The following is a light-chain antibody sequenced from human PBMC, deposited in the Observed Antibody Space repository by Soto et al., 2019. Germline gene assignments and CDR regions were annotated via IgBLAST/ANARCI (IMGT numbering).Light chain of an antibody. J-gene: IGKJ4*01. CDR2: GAS. CDR1: QGIFSKY. V-gene: IGKV3-20*01. CDR3: QQDGSSPPLT. Sequence: EIVLTQSPGTLSLSPGERATLSCRASQGIFSKYVDWYQQRSGQAPRLLIYGASNRATGIPDRFSGSGSGTDFTLTISRLEPEDCAVYYCQQDGSSPPLTFGGGTKVEIK.